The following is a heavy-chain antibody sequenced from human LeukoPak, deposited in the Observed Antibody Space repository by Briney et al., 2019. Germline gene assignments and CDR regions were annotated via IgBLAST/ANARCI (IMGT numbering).Heavy chain of an antibody. V-gene: IGHV1-2*02. CDR3: ARVLGGFSYFEY. CDR2: INPNSGGT. J-gene: IGHJ4*02. Sequence: ASVKVSCKASGYTFTVYYMHWVRQAPGQGLKWMGWINPNSGGTKYAQKFQGRVTMTRDTSISSAYMELSRLRSDDTALYYCARVLGGFSYFEYWGQGTLVTV. D-gene: IGHD5-12*01. CDR1: GYTFTVYY.